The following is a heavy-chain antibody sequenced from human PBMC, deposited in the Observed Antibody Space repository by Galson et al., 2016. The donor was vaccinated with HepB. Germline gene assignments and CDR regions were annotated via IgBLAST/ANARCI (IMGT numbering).Heavy chain of an antibody. V-gene: IGHV1-46*01. J-gene: IGHJ4*02. CDR3: AINIPRPARGLLDY. D-gene: IGHD6-6*01. CDR1: GNTFITYH. Sequence: SVKVSCKASGNTFITYHMHWVRKAPGQGLEWMGIINPSSGTASSAQKFQGRITMTRDTSTTTVYLELHSLRSDDTAVYYCAINIPRPARGLLDYWGRGTLVTVSS. CDR2: INPSSGTA.